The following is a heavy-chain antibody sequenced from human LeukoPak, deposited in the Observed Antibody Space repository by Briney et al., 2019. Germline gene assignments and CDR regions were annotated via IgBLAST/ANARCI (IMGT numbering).Heavy chain of an antibody. CDR3: ASFGSGSNLDAFDI. V-gene: IGHV3-21*01. D-gene: IGHD3-10*01. CDR2: ITSGSSYI. Sequence: PGGSLRLSCAASGFTFSSYAMSWVRQAPGKGLEWVSYITSGSSYINYADSVKGRFTISRDNAKNSLYLQMNSLRAEDTAVYYCASFGSGSNLDAFDIWGQGTMVTVSS. J-gene: IGHJ3*02. CDR1: GFTFSSYA.